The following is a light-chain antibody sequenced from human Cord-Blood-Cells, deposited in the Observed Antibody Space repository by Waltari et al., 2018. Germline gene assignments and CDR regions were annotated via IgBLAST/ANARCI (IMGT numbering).Light chain of an antibody. CDR1: NSDVGGYNY. J-gene: IGLJ2*01. CDR3: SSYAGSNNLV. CDR2: EVS. Sequence: QSALTQPPSASGSPGQSVTISCTGTNSDVGGYNYVPWYQQHPGKAPKLMIYEVSKRPSGVPDRFSGSKSGNTASLTVSGLQAEDEADYDCSSYAGSNNLVFGGGTKLTVL. V-gene: IGLV2-8*01.